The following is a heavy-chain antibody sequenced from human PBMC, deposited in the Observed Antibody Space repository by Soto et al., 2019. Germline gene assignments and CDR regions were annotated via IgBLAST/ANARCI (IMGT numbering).Heavy chain of an antibody. D-gene: IGHD3-22*01. CDR3: ARGRYYDSSGYYYLLYYYGMDV. J-gene: IGHJ6*02. CDR2: IIPIFGTA. Sequence: ASVKVSCKASGGTFSSYAISWVRQAPGQGLEWVGGIIPIFGTANYAQKFQGRVTITADKSTSTAYMELSSLRSEDTAVYYCARGRYYDSSGYYYLLYYYGMDVWGQGTTVTVSS. V-gene: IGHV1-69*06. CDR1: GGTFSSYA.